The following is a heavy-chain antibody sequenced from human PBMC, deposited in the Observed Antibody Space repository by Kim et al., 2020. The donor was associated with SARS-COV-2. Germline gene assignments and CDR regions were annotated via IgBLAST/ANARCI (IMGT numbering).Heavy chain of an antibody. V-gene: IGHV3-30*02. Sequence: DTVKGRFTIARDNSKNTLYLQMKSLRAEDTAVYYCAKDYYGSGSYAYFDYWGQGTLVTVSS. CDR3: AKDYYGSGSYAYFDY. D-gene: IGHD3-10*01. J-gene: IGHJ4*02.